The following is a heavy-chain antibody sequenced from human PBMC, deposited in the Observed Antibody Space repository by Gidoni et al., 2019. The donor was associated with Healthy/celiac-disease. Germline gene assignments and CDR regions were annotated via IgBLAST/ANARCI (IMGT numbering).Heavy chain of an antibody. V-gene: IGHV3-15*07. D-gene: IGHD3-3*01. Sequence: EVQLVESVVGLVKPGGSLSLSCAASGFSFSNAWMNWVRQAPGKGLEWVGRIKSKTDGGTTDYAAPVKGRFTISRDDSKNTLYLQMNSLKTEDTAVYYCTTDPYDFWRGEEVYWGQGTLVTVSS. CDR3: TTDPYDFWRGEEVY. CDR1: GFSFSNAW. CDR2: IKSKTDGGTT. J-gene: IGHJ4*02.